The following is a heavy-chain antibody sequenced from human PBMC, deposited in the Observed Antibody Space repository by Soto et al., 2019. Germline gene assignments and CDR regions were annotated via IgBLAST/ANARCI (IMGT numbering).Heavy chain of an antibody. D-gene: IGHD6-13*01. Sequence: EVQLVASGGGLVQPGGSLRLSCAASGFTFSNYWMSWVRQAPVKGLEWVGNIKQDGSEKNYVDFVEGRFTISRDDSENSPYLQVISPRVEDTAVYYCARIASTGRGWDVWGQGTTVVVSS. V-gene: IGHV3-7*01. CDR3: ARIASTGRGWDV. CDR1: GFTFSNYW. J-gene: IGHJ6*02. CDR2: IKQDGSEK.